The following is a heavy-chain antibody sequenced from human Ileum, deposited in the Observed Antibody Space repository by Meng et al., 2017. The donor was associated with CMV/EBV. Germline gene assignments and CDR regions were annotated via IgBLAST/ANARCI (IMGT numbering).Heavy chain of an antibody. Sequence: GGSLRLSCAVSGFTFSSYWMSWVRQAPGKGLECVANIKQDGSEKYYVDSVKGRFTISRDNAKNSLYVQMNSLRAEDTALYYCAKCRGGSCYYFDYWGQGTLVTVSS. CDR1: GFTFSSYW. CDR2: IKQDGSEK. J-gene: IGHJ4*02. D-gene: IGHD2-15*01. CDR3: AKCRGGSCYYFDY. V-gene: IGHV3-7*03.